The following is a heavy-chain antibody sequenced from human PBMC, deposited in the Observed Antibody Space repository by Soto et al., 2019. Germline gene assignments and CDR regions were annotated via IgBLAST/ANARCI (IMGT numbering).Heavy chain of an antibody. CDR2: IYWYDDK. J-gene: IGHJ5*02. Sequence: GPTLVNPTQTLTLTCTFSGFSLSTTGVGVGWIRQPPGKALEWLALIYWYDDKRYSPSLKSRLTITKDTSKNQVVLTVTNMDPVDTATYYCAHRHLSTVVNGDNWFDLWGQGTLVTVSS. CDR3: AHRHLSTVVNGDNWFDL. V-gene: IGHV2-5*01. D-gene: IGHD2-15*01. CDR1: GFSLSTTGVG.